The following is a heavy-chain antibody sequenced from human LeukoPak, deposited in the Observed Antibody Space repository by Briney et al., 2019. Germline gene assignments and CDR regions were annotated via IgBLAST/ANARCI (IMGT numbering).Heavy chain of an antibody. D-gene: IGHD3-9*01. V-gene: IGHV4-39*07. Sequence: SETLSLTCTVSGGSISSSSYYWGWIRQPPGKGREWNGSIYYSGSTYYNPSLKSRVTISVDTSKNQFSLKLSSVTAADTAVYYCARAPYYDILTGYYTCFDYWGQGTLVTVSS. CDR1: GGSISSSSYY. CDR3: ARAPYYDILTGYYTCFDY. CDR2: IYYSGST. J-gene: IGHJ4*02.